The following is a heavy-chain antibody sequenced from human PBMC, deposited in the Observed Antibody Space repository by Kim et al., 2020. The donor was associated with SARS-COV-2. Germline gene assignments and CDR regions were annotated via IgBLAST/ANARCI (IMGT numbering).Heavy chain of an antibody. V-gene: IGHV3-9*01. CDR3: AKGAYYYDSSGHFDY. J-gene: IGHJ4*02. Sequence: DSVKGRFTISRDNAKNSLYLQMNSLRAEDTALYHCAKGAYYYDSSGHFDYWGQGTLVTVSS. D-gene: IGHD3-22*01.